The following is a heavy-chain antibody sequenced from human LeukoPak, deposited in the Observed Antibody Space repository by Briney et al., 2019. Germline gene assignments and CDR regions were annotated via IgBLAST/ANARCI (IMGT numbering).Heavy chain of an antibody. J-gene: IGHJ4*02. CDR3: VKGKYSSGWYSIVDS. CDR2: ISSSGDST. Sequence: PGGSLRLSCAASGFTFNTYTMSWVRQAPGQGLEWVSAISSSGDSTYYADSVKGRFTISRDSSKHMVYLQMNSLGAEDTAVYYCVKGKYSSGWYSIVDSWGQGTLVTVSS. CDR1: GFTFNTYT. D-gene: IGHD6-19*01. V-gene: IGHV3-23*01.